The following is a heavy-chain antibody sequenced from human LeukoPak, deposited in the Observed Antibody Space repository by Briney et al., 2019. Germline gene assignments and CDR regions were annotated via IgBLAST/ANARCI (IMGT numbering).Heavy chain of an antibody. CDR1: GGSFSGYY. CDR3: ARGSPPSLRYYYDSSAAGYYSDY. J-gene: IGHJ4*02. V-gene: IGHV4-34*01. D-gene: IGHD3-22*01. CDR2: INHSGST. Sequence: PSETLSLTCAVYGGSFSGYYWSWIRQPPGKGLEWIGEINHSGSTNYNPSLKSRVTISVDTSKNQFSLKLSSVTAADTAVYYCARGSPPSLRYYYDSSAAGYYSDYWGQGTLVTVSS.